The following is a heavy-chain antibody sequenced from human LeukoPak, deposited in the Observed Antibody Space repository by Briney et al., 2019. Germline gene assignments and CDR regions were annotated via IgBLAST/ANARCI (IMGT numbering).Heavy chain of an antibody. Sequence: PGGSLRLSCAASGFTFSSYWMNWARQAPGKELEWVASINHNGNVNYYVDSVKGRFTTSRDNAKNSLYLQMSNLRAEDTAVYFCARGGGLDVWGQGATVTVSS. D-gene: IGHD3-16*01. CDR1: GFTFSSYW. J-gene: IGHJ6*02. CDR2: INHNGNVN. V-gene: IGHV3-7*03. CDR3: ARGGGLDV.